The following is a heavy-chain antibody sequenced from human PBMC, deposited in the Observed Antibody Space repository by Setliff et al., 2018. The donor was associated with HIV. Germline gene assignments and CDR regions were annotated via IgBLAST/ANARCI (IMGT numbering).Heavy chain of an antibody. J-gene: IGHJ4*02. CDR2: IDSDGSDT. Sequence: GGSLRLSCAASGLTFSNYWMHWVRQAPGKGLEWVSRIDSDGSDTNYADSVRGRFTISRDNAKNTLYLQMNSLRDEDTAVYYCAREGGSSGYCGYFDYWGQGTLVTVSS. D-gene: IGHD3-22*01. CDR1: GLTFSNYW. V-gene: IGHV3-74*01. CDR3: AREGGSSGYCGYFDY.